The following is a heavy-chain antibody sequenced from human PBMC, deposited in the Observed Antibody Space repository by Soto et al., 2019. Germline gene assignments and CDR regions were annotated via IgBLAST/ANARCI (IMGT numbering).Heavy chain of an antibody. CDR3: ARDHGVATTMDY. CDR2: ISSSSYI. J-gene: IGHJ4*02. D-gene: IGHD5-12*01. Sequence: GGSLRLSCAASGFTFSSYSMNWARQAPGKGLEWVSSISSSSYIYYADSMKGRFTISRDNAKNSLYLQMNSLRAEDTAVYYCARDHGVATTMDYWGQGTLVTVSS. CDR1: GFTFSSYS. V-gene: IGHV3-21*01.